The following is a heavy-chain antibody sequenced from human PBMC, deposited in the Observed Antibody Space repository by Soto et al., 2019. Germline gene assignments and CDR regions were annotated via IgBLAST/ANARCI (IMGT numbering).Heavy chain of an antibody. CDR3: AKDLNGIVVVPAAIGSWFDP. CDR1: GFTFSSYA. Sequence: PGGSLRLSCAASGFTFSSYAMSWVRQAPGKGLEWVSAISGSGGSTYYADSVKGRFTISRDNSKNTLYPQMNSLRAEDTAVYYCAKDLNGIVVVPAAIGSWFDPWGQGTLVTVSS. D-gene: IGHD2-2*01. J-gene: IGHJ5*02. V-gene: IGHV3-23*01. CDR2: ISGSGGST.